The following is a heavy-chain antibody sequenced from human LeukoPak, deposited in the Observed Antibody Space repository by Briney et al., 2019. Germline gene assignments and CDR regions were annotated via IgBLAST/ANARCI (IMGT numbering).Heavy chain of an antibody. D-gene: IGHD6-13*01. CDR3: ARRNPTAAGFD. CDR1: GASISGHY. CDR2: IYDSGST. Sequence: SETLSLTCTVSGASISGHYWNWIRHPPGKGLEWIGYIYDSGSTNYNPSHKSRVTFSDDTSKNQFSLKLTSVTAADTAVYYCARRNPTAAGFDWGQGTLVTVSS. V-gene: IGHV4-59*08. J-gene: IGHJ4*02.